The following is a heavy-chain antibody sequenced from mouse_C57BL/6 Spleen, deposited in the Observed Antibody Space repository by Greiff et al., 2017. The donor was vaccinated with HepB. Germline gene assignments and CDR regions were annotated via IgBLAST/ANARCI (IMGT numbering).Heavy chain of an antibody. CDR3: AANYHFDF. CDR2: INPSSGYT. V-gene: IGHV1-7*01. J-gene: IGHJ2*01. Sequence: QVQLKQSGAELAKPGASVKLSCKASGYTFTSYWMHWVKQRHGQGLEWIGYINPSSGYTKYNQKFKDKATLTADKSSSKAYMQLSSLTYEDSAGYYLAANYHFDFWGQGTTLTVSS. D-gene: IGHD2-1*01. CDR1: GYTFTSYW.